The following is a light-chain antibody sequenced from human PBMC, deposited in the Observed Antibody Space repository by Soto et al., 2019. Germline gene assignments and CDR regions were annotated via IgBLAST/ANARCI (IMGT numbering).Light chain of an antibody. CDR3: QQYDNLPLT. V-gene: IGKV1-33*01. CDR1: QRISTW. J-gene: IGKJ4*01. CDR2: DAS. Sequence: DIQMTQPPSTLSASVGDGVTITCRASQRISTWLAWYQQKPGKAPKLLISDASNLETGVPSRFSGSGSGTDFTFTISSLQPEDIATYYCQQYDNLPLTFGGGTKVDIK.